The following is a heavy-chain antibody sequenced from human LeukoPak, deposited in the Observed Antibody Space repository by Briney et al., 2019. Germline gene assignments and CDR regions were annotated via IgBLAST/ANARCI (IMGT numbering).Heavy chain of an antibody. CDR1: GFTVSSTY. J-gene: IGHJ4*02. CDR2: IQSGGNT. D-gene: IGHD1-26*01. V-gene: IGHV3-66*01. CDR3: ARGAVGRGSNY. Sequence: SGGSLRLSCAASGFTVSSTYMSWVRQAPGKGLEWVSVIQSGGNTYYTDSMEGRFTISRDNSKNTLYLQMDSLRAEDTAEYFCARGAVGRGSNYWGQGTQVTVSS.